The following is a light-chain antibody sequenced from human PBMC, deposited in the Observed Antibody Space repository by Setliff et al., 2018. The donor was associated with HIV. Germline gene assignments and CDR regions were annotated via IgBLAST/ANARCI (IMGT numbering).Light chain of an antibody. V-gene: IGLV2-23*01. CDR3: CSNTGSNTYV. Sequence: QSVLAQPASVSGSPGQSITISCTGTSSDIGRYNLVSWYQQYPGKAPKLMIYQATKRPSGVSNCFSGSKSGNTASLTISGLQAEDEADYYCCSNTGSNTYVFGSGTKVTVL. J-gene: IGLJ1*01. CDR1: SSDIGRYNL. CDR2: QAT.